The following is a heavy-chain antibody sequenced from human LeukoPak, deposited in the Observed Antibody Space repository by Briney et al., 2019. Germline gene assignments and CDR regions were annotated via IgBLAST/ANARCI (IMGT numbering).Heavy chain of an antibody. Sequence: SETLSLTCTVSGGSISSYYWSWIRQPPGKGLEWIGYIYYSGSTKYNPSLKSRVTIPVDTSKNQFSLKLSSVTAADTAVYYCARHLPKWGWDYWGQGTLVTVSS. CDR3: ARHLPKWGWDY. V-gene: IGHV4-59*08. CDR2: IYYSGST. J-gene: IGHJ4*02. D-gene: IGHD1-26*01. CDR1: GGSISSYY.